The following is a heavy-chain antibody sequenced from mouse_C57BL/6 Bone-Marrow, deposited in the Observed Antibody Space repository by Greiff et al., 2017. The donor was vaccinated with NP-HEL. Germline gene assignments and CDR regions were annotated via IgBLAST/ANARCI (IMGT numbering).Heavy chain of an antibody. CDR1: GYTFTDYN. J-gene: IGHJ3*01. D-gene: IGHD1-1*01. CDR3: ATGGVYYGSSPCLAY. CDR2: INPNNGGT. V-gene: IGHV1-22*01. Sequence: VQLQQSGPELVKPGASVKMSCKASGYTFTDYNMHWVKQSHGKSLEWIGYINPNNGGTSYNQKFKGKATLTVNKSSSTAYMELRSLTSEDSAVYYCATGGVYYGSSPCLAYWGQGTLVTVSA.